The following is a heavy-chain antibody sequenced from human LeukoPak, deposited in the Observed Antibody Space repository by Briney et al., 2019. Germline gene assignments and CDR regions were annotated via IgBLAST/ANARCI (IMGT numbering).Heavy chain of an antibody. V-gene: IGHV3-30*18. CDR2: ISYDGSNK. Sequence: GRSLRLSCAASGFTFSSYGMHWVRQAPGKGLEWVAVISYDGSNKYYADSVKGRFTISRDNSKNTLYLQMNSLRAEDTAVYYCAKFVGATSPDYYYYGMDVWGQGTTVTVSS. CDR3: AKFVGATSPDYYYYGMDV. J-gene: IGHJ6*02. CDR1: GFTFSSYG. D-gene: IGHD1-26*01.